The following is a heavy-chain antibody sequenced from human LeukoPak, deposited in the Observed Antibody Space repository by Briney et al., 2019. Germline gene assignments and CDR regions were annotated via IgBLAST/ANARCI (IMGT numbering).Heavy chain of an antibody. Sequence: SQTLSLTCTVSGGSISSGGYYWGWIRQHPGTGLEWIGYIYYSGSTYYNPSLKSRVTISVDTSKNQFSLKLSSVTAADTAVYYCAREYSSSWQQAHYGMDVWGQGTTVTVSS. J-gene: IGHJ6*02. D-gene: IGHD6-13*01. CDR2: IYYSGST. V-gene: IGHV4-31*03. CDR3: AREYSSSWQQAHYGMDV. CDR1: GGSISSGGYY.